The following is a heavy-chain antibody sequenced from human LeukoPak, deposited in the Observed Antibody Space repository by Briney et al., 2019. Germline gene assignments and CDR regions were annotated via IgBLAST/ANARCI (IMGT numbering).Heavy chain of an antibody. CDR2: INPNSGGT. D-gene: IGHD6-19*01. V-gene: IGHV1-2*02. CDR1: GYTFTGYY. CDR3: ARDLWGHGVAGTGY. Sequence: ASVKVSCKASGYTFTGYYMHWVRQAPGQGLEGMGWINPNSGGTNYAQKFQGRVTMTRDTSISTAYMELSRLRSDDTAVYYCARDLWGHGVAGTGYWGQGTLVTVSS. J-gene: IGHJ4*02.